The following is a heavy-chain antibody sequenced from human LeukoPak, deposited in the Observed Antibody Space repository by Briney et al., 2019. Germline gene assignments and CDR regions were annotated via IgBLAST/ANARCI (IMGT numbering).Heavy chain of an antibody. J-gene: IGHJ6*02. V-gene: IGHV1-18*01. CDR1: GYTFTSYG. Sequence: ASVKVSCKASGYTFTSYGISWVRQAPGQGLEWMGWISAYNGNTNYAQKLQGRVTMTTDTSTSTAYMELRSLRSDDTAVYYCAREDCGGDCYSSYYYGMDVWGQGTTVTVSS. D-gene: IGHD2-21*02. CDR2: ISAYNGNT. CDR3: AREDCGGDCYSSYYYGMDV.